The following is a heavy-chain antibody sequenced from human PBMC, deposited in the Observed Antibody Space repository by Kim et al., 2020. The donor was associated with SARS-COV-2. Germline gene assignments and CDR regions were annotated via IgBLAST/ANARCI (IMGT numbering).Heavy chain of an antibody. CDR1: GFTFSTYA. D-gene: IGHD3-10*01. CDR3: AKVEYGSGSYLGDWIDP. CDR2: ISGSGGST. J-gene: IGHJ5*02. V-gene: IGHV3-23*01. Sequence: GGSLRLSCAASGFTFSTYAMTWVRQAPGMGLEWVSAISGSGGSTYYADSVKGRFTISRDKSKNTLYLQMNSLRAEDTAVYYCAKVEYGSGSYLGDWIDPWGQGTLVTVSS.